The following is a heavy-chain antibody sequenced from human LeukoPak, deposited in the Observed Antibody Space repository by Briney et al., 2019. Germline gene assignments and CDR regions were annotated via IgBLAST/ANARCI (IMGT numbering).Heavy chain of an antibody. CDR2: INHSGST. Sequence: SETLSLTCAVYGGSFSAYYWSWIRQPPGKGLEWIGEINHSGSTNYNPSLKSRVTISVDTSKNQFSLKLSSVTAADTAVYYCARLEAAPTYVYWGQGTLVTVSS. J-gene: IGHJ4*02. CDR3: ARLEAAPTYVY. CDR1: GGSFSAYY. D-gene: IGHD2-15*01. V-gene: IGHV4-34*01.